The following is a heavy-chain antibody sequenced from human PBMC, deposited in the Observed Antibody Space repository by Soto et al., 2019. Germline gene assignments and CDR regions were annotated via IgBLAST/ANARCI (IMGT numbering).Heavy chain of an antibody. CDR2: INHSGST. D-gene: IGHD2-15*01. Sequence: SETLSLTCAVYGGSFSGYYWSWIRQPPGKGLEWIGEINHSGSTNYNPSLKSRVTISVDTSKNQFSLKLSSVTAADTAVYYCARSSPDIVVVVAAAGWFDPWGQGTLVTVSS. V-gene: IGHV4-34*01. J-gene: IGHJ5*02. CDR3: ARSSPDIVVVVAAAGWFDP. CDR1: GGSFSGYY.